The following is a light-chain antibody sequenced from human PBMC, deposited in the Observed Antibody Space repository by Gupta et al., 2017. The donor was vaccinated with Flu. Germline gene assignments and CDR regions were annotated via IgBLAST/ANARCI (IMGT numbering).Light chain of an antibody. CDR2: KAS. Sequence: QMTQSPSTLYSSVGDRVIITCRASQTLNSWLAWYQEKQGNPPKCLISKASTGETGVPERFSGSGSGTEFTLTISRLQPEDFATYYCLQYASFPGTFGQGTRVEIK. V-gene: IGKV1-5*03. CDR1: QTLNSW. J-gene: IGKJ1*01. CDR3: LQYASFPGT.